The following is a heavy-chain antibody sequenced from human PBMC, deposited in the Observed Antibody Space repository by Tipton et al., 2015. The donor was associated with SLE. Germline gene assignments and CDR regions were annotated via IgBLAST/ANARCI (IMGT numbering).Heavy chain of an antibody. D-gene: IGHD6-13*01. V-gene: IGHV4-39*07. CDR3: TRSLYNTNWFWFDP. Sequence: GLVKPSETLSLICSVSGGSISRSSNYWAWIRQSPGKGLEWIGNIYYSGTTYYNPSLKSRLTISVDTSKNQFSLRLSSVTAADTAVYFCTRSLYNTNWFWFDPWGQGTLVIVSS. CDR1: GGSISRSSNY. J-gene: IGHJ5*02. CDR2: IYYSGTT.